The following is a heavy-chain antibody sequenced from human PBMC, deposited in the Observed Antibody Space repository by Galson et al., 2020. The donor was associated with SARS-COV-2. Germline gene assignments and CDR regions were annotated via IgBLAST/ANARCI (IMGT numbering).Heavy chain of an antibody. CDR2: IYPGDSET. D-gene: IGHD1-26*01. Sequence: KIGESLKISCKASGYSFNSDWIGWVRQMPGKGLEWMGIIYPGDSETRYSLSFQGQVTMSADKSINTAYLQGSSLKASDTAMYYCSSVRSGNYIYDYWGQGTLVNVSS. V-gene: IGHV5-51*01. CDR3: SSVRSGNYIYDY. J-gene: IGHJ4*02. CDR1: GYSFNSDW.